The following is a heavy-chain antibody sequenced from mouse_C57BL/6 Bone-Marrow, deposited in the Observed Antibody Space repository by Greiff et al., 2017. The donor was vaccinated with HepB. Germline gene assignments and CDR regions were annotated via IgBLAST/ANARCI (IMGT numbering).Heavy chain of an antibody. CDR2: ISDGGSYT. Sequence: EVQLVESGGGLVKPGGSLKLSCAASGFTFSSYAMSWVRQTPEKRLEWVATISDGGSYTYYPDNVKGRFTISRYNAKNNLYLQMSHLKSENTAMFYCARYGGPYYINFPLAMDYWGQGTSVTVSS. CDR3: ARYGGPYYINFPLAMDY. J-gene: IGHJ4*01. V-gene: IGHV5-4*01. CDR1: GFTFSSYA. D-gene: IGHD2-5*01.